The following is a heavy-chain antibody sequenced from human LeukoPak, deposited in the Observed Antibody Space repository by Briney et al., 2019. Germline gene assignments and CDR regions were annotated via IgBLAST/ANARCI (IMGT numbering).Heavy chain of an antibody. V-gene: IGHV3-9*03. CDR2: ISWNSGSI. D-gene: IGHD3-22*01. J-gene: IGHJ2*01. CDR3: ARGPYDSSGYYYGSDWYFDL. CDR1: GFPFEHYA. Sequence: GGALVLSFAASGFPFEHYAMHWVRQAPGPGVEGVSGISWNSGSIGYPDSVQGRFTISRDNAKNSLYLQMSSLRAEDMALYYCARGPYDSSGYYYGSDWYFDLWGRGNLVTVSS.